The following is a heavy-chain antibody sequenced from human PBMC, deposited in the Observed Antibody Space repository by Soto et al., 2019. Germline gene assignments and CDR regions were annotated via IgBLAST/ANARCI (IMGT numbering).Heavy chain of an antibody. V-gene: IGHV4-39*07. CDR3: ARDPEPGGGWFDP. CDR1: GGSISSSSYY. D-gene: IGHD1-26*01. CDR2: IYYSGST. Sequence: SETLSLTCTVSGGSISSSSYYWGWIRQPPGKGLEWIGSIYYSGSTYYNPSLKSRVTISVDTSKNQFSLKLSSVTAADTAVYYCARDPEPGGGWFDPWGQGTLVTVSS. J-gene: IGHJ5*02.